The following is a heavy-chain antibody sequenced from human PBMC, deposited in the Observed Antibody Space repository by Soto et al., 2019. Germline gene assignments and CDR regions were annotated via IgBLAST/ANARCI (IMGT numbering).Heavy chain of an antibody. D-gene: IGHD3-3*01. CDR1: GFTFSSYA. CDR2: ISGSGGST. Sequence: EVQLLESGGGLVQPGGSLRLSCAASGFTFSSYAMSWDRQAPGKGLEWVSAISGSGGSTYYADSVKGRFTISRDNSKNTLYLQMNSLRAEDTAVYYCAKDTYYDFWSGSPGFDYWGQGTLVTVSS. V-gene: IGHV3-23*01. CDR3: AKDTYYDFWSGSPGFDY. J-gene: IGHJ4*02.